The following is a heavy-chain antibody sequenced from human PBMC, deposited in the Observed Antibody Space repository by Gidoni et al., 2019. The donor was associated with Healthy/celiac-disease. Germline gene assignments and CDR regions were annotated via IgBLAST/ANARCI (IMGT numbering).Heavy chain of an antibody. CDR3: ARHIVVVTATPYLHNWFDP. J-gene: IGHJ5*02. CDR2: IYPGDSDT. V-gene: IGHV5-51*01. D-gene: IGHD2-21*02. Sequence: EVQLVQSGAEVKKPGESLKISCKGSGYSFTSYWIGWVRQMPGKGLEWMGIIYPGDSDTRYSPSFQGQVTISADKSISTAYLQWSSLKASDTAMYYCARHIVVVTATPYLHNWFDPWGQGTLVTVSS. CDR1: GYSFTSYW.